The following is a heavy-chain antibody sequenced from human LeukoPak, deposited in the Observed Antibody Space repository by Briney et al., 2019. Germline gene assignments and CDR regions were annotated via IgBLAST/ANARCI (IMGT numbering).Heavy chain of an antibody. CDR2: IYYSGST. V-gene: IGHV4-39*01. Sequence: SETLSLTCTVSGGSISSSSYYWGWIRQPPGKGLEWIGSIYYSGSTYYNPSLKSRVTISVDTSKNQFSLKLSSVTAADTAVHYCARLETLVVITGFDYWGQGTLVTVSS. D-gene: IGHD3-22*01. J-gene: IGHJ4*02. CDR3: ARLETLVVITGFDY. CDR1: GGSISSSSYY.